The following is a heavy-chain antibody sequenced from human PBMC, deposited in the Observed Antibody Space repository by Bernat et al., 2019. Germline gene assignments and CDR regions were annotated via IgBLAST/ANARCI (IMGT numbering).Heavy chain of an antibody. V-gene: IGHV3-15*01. CDR2: IKSKTDGGTT. CDR1: GFTFSNAW. CDR3: TTEDSGSWYSHYYYGMDV. Sequence: EVQLVESGGGLVKTGGSLRLSCAASGFTFSNAWMSWVRQAPGKGLAWVGRIKSKTDGGTTDYAAPVKGRFTISRDDSKHTLYLQMNSLKTEDTAVYYCTTEDSGSWYSHYYYGMDVWGQGTTVTVSS. D-gene: IGHD6-13*01. J-gene: IGHJ6*02.